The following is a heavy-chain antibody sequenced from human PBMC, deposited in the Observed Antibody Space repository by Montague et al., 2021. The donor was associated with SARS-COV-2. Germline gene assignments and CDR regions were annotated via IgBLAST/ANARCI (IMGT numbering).Heavy chain of an antibody. D-gene: IGHD4-17*01. Sequence: TLSLTCTVSGGSISSPGYYWSWIRQPAGKGLEWIGRIYTSGTTNYNPSLKSRVTISVDTSKNQFSLKLTSVTAADTAVYYCARFTAVTSSLDFWGQGTLVPVSP. CDR2: IYTSGTT. V-gene: IGHV4-61*02. J-gene: IGHJ4*02. CDR1: GGSISSPGYY. CDR3: ARFTAVTSSLDF.